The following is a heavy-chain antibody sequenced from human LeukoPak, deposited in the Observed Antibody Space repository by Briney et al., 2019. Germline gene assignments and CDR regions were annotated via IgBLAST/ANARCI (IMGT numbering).Heavy chain of an antibody. CDR1: GFTFSHYA. J-gene: IGHJ4*02. CDR3: ARERTGFYAEY. V-gene: IGHV3-30*04. Sequence: GGSLRLSCAASGFTFSHYAMYWVRQAPGKGLEWVALVSYDGSEQHYADSVKGRFTISRDSPKNTLYLQMNTLRPEDTAVYYCARERTGFYAEYWGQGTLVTVSS. D-gene: IGHD3/OR15-3a*01. CDR2: VSYDGSEQ.